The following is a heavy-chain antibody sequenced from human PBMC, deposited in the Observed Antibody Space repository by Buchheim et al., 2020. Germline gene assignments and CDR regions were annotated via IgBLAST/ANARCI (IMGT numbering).Heavy chain of an antibody. CDR3: AFPLGATRRFDY. V-gene: IGHV3-48*01. CDR1: GFSFSSYS. J-gene: IGHJ4*02. Sequence: EVQLVESGGGLVHPGGSLRLSCAASGFSFSSYSMNWVRQAPGKGLEWLSYISSTGTTIYYLDSVKGRFTISRDNAKNLLFLQMNSLRAEDTAVYFCAFPLGATRRFDYWGQGTL. CDR2: ISSTGTTI. D-gene: IGHD1-1*01.